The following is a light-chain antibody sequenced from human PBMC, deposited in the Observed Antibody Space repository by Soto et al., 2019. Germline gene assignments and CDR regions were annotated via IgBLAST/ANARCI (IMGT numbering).Light chain of an antibody. CDR3: QQHAELPLT. V-gene: IGKV1-33*01. Sequence: DIQMTQSPSSLSASVGDRVIITCQASQDIGTYLAWYQQKSGKAPKLLIYDASYLETGVPSRFSARGSGTEFTFTISSLQPEDFATYYCQQHAELPLTFGRGTKIDIK. J-gene: IGKJ4*01. CDR1: QDIGTY. CDR2: DAS.